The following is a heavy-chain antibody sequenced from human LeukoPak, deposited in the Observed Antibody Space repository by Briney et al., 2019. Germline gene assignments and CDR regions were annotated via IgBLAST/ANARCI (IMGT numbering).Heavy chain of an antibody. V-gene: IGHV4-59*08. D-gene: IGHD1-14*01. J-gene: IGHJ5*02. CDR3: GRHGEPVNWIDT. Sequence: SSETLSLTCTVSGGSISSYYWSWIRQPPGKGLEWIGYIYYNGGTSYNPSLKSRVTMSVDTSKNRFSLRLSSVTAADTAVYYCGRHGEPVNWIDTWGQGTLVTVSS. CDR1: GGSISSYY. CDR2: IYYNGGT.